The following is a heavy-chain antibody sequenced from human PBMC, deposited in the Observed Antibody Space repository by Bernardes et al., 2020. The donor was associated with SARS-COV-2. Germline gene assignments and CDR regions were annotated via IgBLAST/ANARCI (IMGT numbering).Heavy chain of an antibody. J-gene: IGHJ6*02. D-gene: IGHD3-10*01. CDR3: AKDVRVRGENGMDV. Sequence: GGSLRLSCAASGFTFDDYAMHWVRQVPGRGLEWVCLVSGDGLGTWYADSVKGRFTISRDNNKNSLYLQMNSLTSEDSALYYCAKDVRVRGENGMDVWGHGTTVIVS. CDR1: GFTFDDYA. V-gene: IGHV3-43*02. CDR2: VSGDGLGT.